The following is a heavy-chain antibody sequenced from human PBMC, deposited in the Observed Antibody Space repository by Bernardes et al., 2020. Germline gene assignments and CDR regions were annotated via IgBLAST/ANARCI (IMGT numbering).Heavy chain of an antibody. CDR1: GFTFSIYS. D-gene: IGHD4-17*01. Sequence: GGSLRLSCAASGFTFSIYSMNWVRQAPGKGLEWVSYISSSSSTIYYADSVKCRFTISRDNANNSLYLQMNSLRDEDTAVYYCASGNVTIFDYWGQGTLVTVSS. CDR2: ISSSSSTI. J-gene: IGHJ4*02. CDR3: ASGNVTIFDY. V-gene: IGHV3-48*02.